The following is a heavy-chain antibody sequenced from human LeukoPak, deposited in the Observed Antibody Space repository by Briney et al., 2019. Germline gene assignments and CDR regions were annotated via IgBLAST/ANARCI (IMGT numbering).Heavy chain of an antibody. D-gene: IGHD3-3*01. V-gene: IGHV1-69*10. Sequence: SVKVSCKASGGTFSSYAISWVRQAPGQGLEWMGGIIPILGTANYAQNFQGRVTITADKSTSTAYMELSSLRSEDTAVYYCARSSQRPIRFLEWLSNNNWFDPWGQGTLVTVSS. CDR1: GGTFSSYA. J-gene: IGHJ5*02. CDR2: IIPILGTA. CDR3: ARSSQRPIRFLEWLSNNNWFDP.